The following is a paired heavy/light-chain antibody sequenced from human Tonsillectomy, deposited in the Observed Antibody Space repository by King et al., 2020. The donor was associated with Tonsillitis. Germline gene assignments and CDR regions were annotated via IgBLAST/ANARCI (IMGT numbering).Heavy chain of an antibody. J-gene: IGHJ4*02. D-gene: IGHD1-26*01. CDR2: ISPKSGDT. V-gene: IGHV1-2*02. CDR1: GYTFTDYY. Sequence: QVQLVQSGAEVKKPGASVKVSCETSGYTFTDYYIHWVRQAPGQGLEWMGWISPKSGDTDYATKFQARVTMTRDTSISTAYIEVNSLLSDDTAIYYCARASRWELVGDYWGQGTLVTVSS. CDR3: ARASRWELVGDY.
Light chain of an antibody. CDR2: GAS. Sequence: DIQMTQSPSSLSAFVGDRVTITCRSSQSIIRDLNWYQQKPGKAPKLLIYGASSLQSGVPSRFSGSGSGTLFTLTISSLQPEDFANYYCQHSFNIPFTFGPGTKVEIK. V-gene: IGKV1-39*01. CDR1: QSIIRD. CDR3: QHSFNIPFT. J-gene: IGKJ3*01.